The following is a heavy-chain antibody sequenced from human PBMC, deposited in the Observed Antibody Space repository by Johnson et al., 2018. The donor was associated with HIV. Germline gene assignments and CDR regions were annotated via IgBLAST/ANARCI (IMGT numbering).Heavy chain of an antibody. D-gene: IGHD4-23*01. J-gene: IGHJ3*02. CDR1: GFTFSSYW. CDR3: ASQRWKQGDAFDI. V-gene: IGHV3-7*01. Sequence: VQLVESGGGVVQPGGSLRLSCAASGFTFSSYWMSWVRQAPGKGLEWVANIKQDGSEKYYVDSVKGRFTISRDNAKNSLYLQMNSLRAEDTAVYYCASQRWKQGDAFDIWGQGTMVTVSS. CDR2: IKQDGSEK.